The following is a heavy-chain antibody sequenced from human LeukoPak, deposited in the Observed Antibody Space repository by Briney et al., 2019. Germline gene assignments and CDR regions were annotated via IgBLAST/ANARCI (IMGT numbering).Heavy chain of an antibody. Sequence: SETLSLTSAVYGGSFSGYYWSWIRQPPGKGLEWIGEINHSGSTNYNPSLKSRVTISVDTSKNQFSLKLSSVTAADTAVYYCARAIAAAGKYYFDYWGQGTLVTVSS. J-gene: IGHJ4*02. V-gene: IGHV4-34*01. D-gene: IGHD6-13*01. CDR2: INHSGST. CDR3: ARAIAAAGKYYFDY. CDR1: GGSFSGYY.